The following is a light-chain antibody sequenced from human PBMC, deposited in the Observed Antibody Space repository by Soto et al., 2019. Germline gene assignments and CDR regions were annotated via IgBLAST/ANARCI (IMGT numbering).Light chain of an antibody. J-gene: IGKJ5*01. V-gene: IGKV3-11*01. CDR1: QAVNTR. CDR3: QQRTRWPMT. Sequence: EIVLTQSPATLSSFPGDRVTLSCRASQAVNTRLAWYQHRPGQAPRLLIYLASNRAAGVPARFSGSGSGTDFTLTISDVEPEDFAVYYCQQRTRWPMTFGQGTRLEIK. CDR2: LAS.